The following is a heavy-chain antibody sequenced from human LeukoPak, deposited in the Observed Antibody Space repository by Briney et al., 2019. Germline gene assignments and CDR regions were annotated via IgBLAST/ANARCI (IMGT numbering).Heavy chain of an antibody. CDR1: GFTFSSYA. V-gene: IGHV3-23*01. CDR2: ISASGGST. J-gene: IGHJ4*02. CDR3: AKLRISMIAVVIPDLVY. D-gene: IGHD3-22*01. Sequence: GGSLRLSCAASGFTFSSYAMSWVRQAPGKGLEWVSGISASGGSTYYADSVKGRFTISRDYSKNTLYLQMNSLRAEDTAIYYCAKLRISMIAVVIPDLVYWGQGTLVTVSP.